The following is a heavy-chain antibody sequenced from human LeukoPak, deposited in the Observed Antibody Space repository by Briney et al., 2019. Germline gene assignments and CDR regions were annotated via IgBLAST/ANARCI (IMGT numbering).Heavy chain of an antibody. D-gene: IGHD1-26*01. J-gene: IGHJ4*02. CDR2: VSYSGST. CDR3: ARLGGTYYGVFDY. V-gene: IGHV4-61*05. CDR1: GGSISSRSHY. Sequence: PSETLSLTCTVSGGSISSRSHYWGWIRQPPGKGLEWIGYVSYSGSTNYNPSLKSRVTMLLDTSKNQFSLKLSSVTAADTAVYYCARLGGTYYGVFDYWGQGTLVTVSS.